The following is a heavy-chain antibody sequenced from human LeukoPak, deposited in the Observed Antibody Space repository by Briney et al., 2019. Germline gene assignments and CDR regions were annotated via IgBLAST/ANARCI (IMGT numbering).Heavy chain of an antibody. Sequence: GGSLRLSCAASGFTFSSYWMSWVRQAPGKGLEWVANIKQDGSEKYYVDSVKGRFTISRDNAKNSLYLQMNNLRAEDTAVYYCARVVSGSYHDFDYWGQGTLVTVSS. D-gene: IGHD1-26*01. V-gene: IGHV3-7*01. J-gene: IGHJ4*02. CDR1: GFTFSSYW. CDR3: ARVVSGSYHDFDY. CDR2: IKQDGSEK.